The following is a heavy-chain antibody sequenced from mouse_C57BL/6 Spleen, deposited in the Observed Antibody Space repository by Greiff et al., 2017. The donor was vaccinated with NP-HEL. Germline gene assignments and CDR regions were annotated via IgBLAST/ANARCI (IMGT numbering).Heavy chain of an antibody. CDR3: ARGDYYGSSPFAY. V-gene: IGHV1-80*01. J-gene: IGHJ3*01. Sequence: VQLQESGAELVKPGASVKISCKASGYAFSSYWMNWVKQRPGKGLEWIGQIYPGDGDTNYNGKFKGKATLTADKSSSTAYMQLSSLTSEDSAVYFCARGDYYGSSPFAYWGQGTLVTVSA. D-gene: IGHD1-1*01. CDR2: IYPGDGDT. CDR1: GYAFSSYW.